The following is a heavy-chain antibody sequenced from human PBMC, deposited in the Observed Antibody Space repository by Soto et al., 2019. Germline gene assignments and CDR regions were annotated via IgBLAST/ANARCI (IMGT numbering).Heavy chain of an antibody. Sequence: PGGSLRLSCEVSGFTFSSYWMSWVRQAPGKGLEWVANIKQDGSEKFYVDSVEGRFTISRDNAKNSLYLQMNSLRAEDTAVYYCARDRPVAGFFDYWGQGTLVTVSS. CDR3: ARDRPVAGFFDY. CDR1: GFTFSSYW. D-gene: IGHD6-19*01. J-gene: IGHJ4*02. V-gene: IGHV3-7*04. CDR2: IKQDGSEK.